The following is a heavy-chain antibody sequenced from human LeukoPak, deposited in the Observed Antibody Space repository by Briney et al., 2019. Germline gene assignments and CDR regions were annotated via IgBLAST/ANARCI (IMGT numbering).Heavy chain of an antibody. CDR3: ARARLGYCSSTSCYHGNWFDP. J-gene: IGHJ5*02. D-gene: IGHD2-2*01. V-gene: IGHV4-59*12. CDR1: GGSINGYY. CDR2: IYSSGTT. Sequence: SETLSLTCIVSGGSINGYYWNWIRQPPGKRLEWIGYIYSSGTTNYNPSLKSRVTISVDTSKNQFSLKLSSVTAADTAVYYCARARLGYCSSTSCYHGNWFDPWGQGTLVTVSS.